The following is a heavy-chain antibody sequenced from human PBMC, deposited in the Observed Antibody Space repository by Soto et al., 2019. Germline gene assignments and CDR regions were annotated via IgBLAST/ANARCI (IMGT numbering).Heavy chain of an antibody. D-gene: IGHD1-20*01. Sequence: GGSLRLSCAASGFTFDSHAMSWFRQAPGTGLEWVSSITGSADSTYYADSVKGRFTISRDNSKNTLYLEMNSLRAEDTAVYYCAKADGIKPAWGQGTLVTVSS. J-gene: IGHJ5*02. CDR1: GFTFDSHA. CDR2: ITGSADST. V-gene: IGHV3-23*01. CDR3: AKADGIKPA.